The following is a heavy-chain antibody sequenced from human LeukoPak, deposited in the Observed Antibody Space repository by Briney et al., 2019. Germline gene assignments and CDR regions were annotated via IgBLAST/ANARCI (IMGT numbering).Heavy chain of an antibody. Sequence: GGSLRLSCAVSGFTFSSYAMSWVRQAPGKGLEWVSGISGSGGTTNYVDSVKGRFTISRDNSKKTLELQMNSLRAEDTAVYYCAKDHPVTMENWFDPWGQGTLVTVPS. V-gene: IGHV3-23*01. J-gene: IGHJ5*01. D-gene: IGHD4-17*01. CDR2: ISGSGGTT. CDR3: AKDHPVTMENWFDP. CDR1: GFTFSSYA.